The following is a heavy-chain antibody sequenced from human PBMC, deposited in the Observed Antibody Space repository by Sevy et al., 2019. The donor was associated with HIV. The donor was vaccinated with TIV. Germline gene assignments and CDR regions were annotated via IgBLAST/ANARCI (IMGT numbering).Heavy chain of an antibody. CDR2: IYYSGST. Sequence: SETLSLTCTVSGGSISSYYWSWIRQPPGKGLEWIGYIYYSGSTKYNPSLKSRVTISVDTSKNQFSLKLSSVTAADTAVYYSARGIRGYSYGAFDYWGQGTLVTVSS. CDR3: ARGIRGYSYGAFDY. V-gene: IGHV4-59*01. D-gene: IGHD5-18*01. J-gene: IGHJ4*02. CDR1: GGSISSYY.